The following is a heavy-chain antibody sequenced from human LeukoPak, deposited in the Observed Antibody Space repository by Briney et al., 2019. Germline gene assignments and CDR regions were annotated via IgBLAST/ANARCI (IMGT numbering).Heavy chain of an antibody. Sequence: SETLSLTCTHPSGSISSSSYYSGWIRQPPGKGLEWIADIYYSGSTYYNPSLKSRVSISIDTSNNHFSLRLSSVTAADTALYYCARRRYYDSTGYLDWGQGTLVTVSS. V-gene: IGHV4-39*02. CDR2: IYYSGST. CDR3: ARRRYYDSTGYLD. CDR1: SGSISSSSYY. J-gene: IGHJ1*01. D-gene: IGHD3-22*01.